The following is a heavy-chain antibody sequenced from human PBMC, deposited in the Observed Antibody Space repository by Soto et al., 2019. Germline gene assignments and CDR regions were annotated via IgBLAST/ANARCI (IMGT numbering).Heavy chain of an antibody. CDR1: GFTFSSYA. D-gene: IGHD3-22*01. V-gene: IGHV3-30-3*01. CDR3: ARLYDSSGYEYFDY. Sequence: PGGSLRLSCAASGFTFSSYAMHWVRQAPGKGLEWVAVISYDGSNKYYADSVKGRFTISRDNSKNTLYLQMNSLRAEDTAVYYCARLYDSSGYEYFDYWGQGTLVTVSS. J-gene: IGHJ4*02. CDR2: ISYDGSNK.